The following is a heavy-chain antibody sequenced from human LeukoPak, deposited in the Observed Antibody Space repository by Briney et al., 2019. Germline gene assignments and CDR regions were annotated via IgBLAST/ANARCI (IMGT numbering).Heavy chain of an antibody. V-gene: IGHV1-69*04. CDR3: AIPRDDSGLLRFLEWSRPGWFDP. D-gene: IGHD3-3*01. J-gene: IGHJ5*02. Sequence: SVKVSCKASGGTFSSYAISWVRQAPGQGLEWMGRTIPIFGIANYAQKFQGRVTITADKSTSTAYMELSSLRSEDTAVYYCAIPRDDSGLLRFLEWSRPGWFDPWGQGTLVTVSS. CDR2: TIPIFGIA. CDR1: GGTFSSYA.